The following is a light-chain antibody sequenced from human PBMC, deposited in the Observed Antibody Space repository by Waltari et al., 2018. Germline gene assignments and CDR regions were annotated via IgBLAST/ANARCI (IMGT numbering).Light chain of an antibody. Sequence: QSVLTQPPSVSGAPGQRVTISCTGTSSNIGAGYDVYWYQQLPGTAPKLLISFTTTRPPGVPDRFAGSRSGTSASLAVTWLQAEDEAVYYCQSIDSSLSGSVVFGGGTKLTVL. J-gene: IGLJ2*01. CDR1: SSNIGAGYD. V-gene: IGLV1-40*01. CDR3: QSIDSSLSGSVV. CDR2: FTT.